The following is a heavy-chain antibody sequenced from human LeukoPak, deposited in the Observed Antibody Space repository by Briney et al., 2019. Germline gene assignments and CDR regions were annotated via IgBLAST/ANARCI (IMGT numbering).Heavy chain of an antibody. D-gene: IGHD5-12*01. V-gene: IGHV1-2*02. CDR1: GFTFTGYY. Sequence: ASVRVSCKTSGFTFTGYYVQWVRQAPGQGPEWVGWMYFNSGATRFAPKFQGRVTMTRDTSISTAYMEFSSLRSDDTATYYCAREGSSGQDWYAFDIWGQGTMLTVSS. CDR2: MYFNSGAT. J-gene: IGHJ3*02. CDR3: AREGSSGQDWYAFDI.